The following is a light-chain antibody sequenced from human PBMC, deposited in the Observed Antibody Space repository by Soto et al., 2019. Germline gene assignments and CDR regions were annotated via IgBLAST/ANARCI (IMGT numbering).Light chain of an antibody. Sequence: QSALTQPPSVSGSPGQSVTISCTGTFSDVGNYNRVSWYQQPPGTAPKLMIYEVTHRPSGVPDRFSGSKSGNTASLTISGLQAEDEADYYCSSYTRSNTLIFGGGTKLTVL. CDR1: FSDVGNYNR. CDR2: EVT. CDR3: SSYTRSNTLI. J-gene: IGLJ2*01. V-gene: IGLV2-18*02.